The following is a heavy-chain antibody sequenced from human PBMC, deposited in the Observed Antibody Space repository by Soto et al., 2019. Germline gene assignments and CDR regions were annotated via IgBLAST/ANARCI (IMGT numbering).Heavy chain of an antibody. V-gene: IGHV4-30-4*01. CDR2: IYYSGST. J-gene: IGHJ5*02. Sequence: SETLSLTCTVSGGSISSGDYYWSWIRQPPGKGLEWIGYIYYSGSTYYNPSLKSRVTISVDTSKNQFSLKLSSVTAADTAVYYCARAMGIQLLDWFDPWGQGTLVTVSS. CDR3: ARAMGIQLLDWFDP. CDR1: GGSISSGDYY. D-gene: IGHD5-18*01.